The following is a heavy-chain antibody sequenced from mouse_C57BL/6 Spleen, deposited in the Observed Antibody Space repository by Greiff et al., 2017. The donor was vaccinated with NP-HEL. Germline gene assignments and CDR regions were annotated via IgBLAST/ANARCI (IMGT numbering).Heavy chain of an antibody. V-gene: IGHV1-26*01. CDR2: IIPNNGGT. Sequence: EVQLQQSGPELVKPGASVKISCKASGYTFTDYYMNWVKQSHGKSLEWIGDIIPNNGGTSYNQKFKGKATLTVDKSSSTAYMELRSLTSEDSAVYYCARGDSSGYFDYWGQGTTLTVSS. D-gene: IGHD3-2*02. J-gene: IGHJ2*01. CDR3: ARGDSSGYFDY. CDR1: GYTFTDYY.